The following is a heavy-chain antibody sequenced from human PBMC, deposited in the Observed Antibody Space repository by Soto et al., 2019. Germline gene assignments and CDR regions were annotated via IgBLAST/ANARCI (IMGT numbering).Heavy chain of an antibody. V-gene: IGHV4-31*03. CDR1: GGSISSGGYD. J-gene: IGHJ4*02. CDR3: ARGGGYGYGSRRAVFDY. CDR2: IYYSGST. D-gene: IGHD5-18*01. Sequence: SETLSLTCTVSGGSISSGGYDWSWIRQHPGKGLEWIGYIYYSGSTYYNPSLKSRVTRSVDKSKNQFSLKLRSVTAADTAGYYWARGGGYGYGSRRAVFDYGGQETVVAVSS.